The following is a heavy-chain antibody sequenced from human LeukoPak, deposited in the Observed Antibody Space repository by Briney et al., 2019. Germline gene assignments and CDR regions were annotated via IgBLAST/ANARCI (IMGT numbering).Heavy chain of an antibody. Sequence: SETLSLTCAVYGGSFSGYYWSWIRQPPGKGLEWIGEINHSGSTNYNPSLKSRVTISVDTSKNQFSLKLSSVTAADTAVYYCARAECDFWSGYQGCWFDPWGQGTLVTVSS. J-gene: IGHJ5*02. D-gene: IGHD3-3*01. V-gene: IGHV4-34*01. CDR3: ARAECDFWSGYQGCWFDP. CDR1: GGSFSGYY. CDR2: INHSGST.